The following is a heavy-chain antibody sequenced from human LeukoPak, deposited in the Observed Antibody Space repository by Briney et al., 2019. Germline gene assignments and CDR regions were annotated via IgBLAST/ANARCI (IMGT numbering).Heavy chain of an antibody. V-gene: IGHV2-5*01. CDR3: ANSGYDFWSGYYDY. D-gene: IGHD3-3*01. J-gene: IGHJ4*02. CDR1: GFSLSTSGVG. CDR2: IYWNDDK. Sequence: SGPTLVKPTQTLTLTCTFSGFSLSTSGVGVGWIRQPPGKALEWLALIYWNDDKRYSPSLKSRLTITKDTSKNQVVLTMTNMDPVDTATYYCANSGYDFWSGYYDYWGQGTLVTVSS.